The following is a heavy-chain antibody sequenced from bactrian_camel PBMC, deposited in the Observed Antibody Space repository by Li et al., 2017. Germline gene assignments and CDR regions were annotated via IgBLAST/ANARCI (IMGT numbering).Heavy chain of an antibody. CDR2: IFTGGPAV. Sequence: HVQLVESGGSSVQAGGSLRLSCVSSGGPYAGHCMGWFRQAPGKQRAVIATIFTGGPAVYYAASVKGRFTISQDNRKETVFLQMNTLEPEDTAMYYCAADRCYPGWSRSGDEFPYWGRGTQVTVS. J-gene: IGHJ4*01. CDR3: AADRCYPGWSRSGDEFPY. CDR1: GGPYAGHC. V-gene: IGHV3-3*01. D-gene: IGHD1*01.